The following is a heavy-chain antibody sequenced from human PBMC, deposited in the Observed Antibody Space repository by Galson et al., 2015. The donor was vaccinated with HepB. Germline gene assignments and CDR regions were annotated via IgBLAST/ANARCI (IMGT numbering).Heavy chain of an antibody. J-gene: IGHJ6*02. D-gene: IGHD1-26*01. CDR1: GYTFTRHY. CDR3: AREGSIVAATYYSHDGLDV. Sequence: SVKVSCKASGYTFTRHYIHWVRQAPGQGLEWMGIISPSDGTTRYAEKFQGRVTMTSDTSTSRVYMEVNSLRSDDTAVYYCAREGSIVAATYYSHDGLDVWGQGTTVSVSS. CDR2: ISPSDGTT. V-gene: IGHV1-46*01.